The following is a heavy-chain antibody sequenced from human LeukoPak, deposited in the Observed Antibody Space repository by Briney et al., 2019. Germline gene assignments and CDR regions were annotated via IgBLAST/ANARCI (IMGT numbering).Heavy chain of an antibody. CDR1: GFTFSNYE. Sequence: PGGSLRLSCAASGFTFSNYEMNWIRQPPGKGLEWIGSIYYSGSTYYNPSLKSRVTISVDTSKNQFSLKLSSVTAADTAVCYCASKHSGWFHFDYWGQGTLVTVSS. D-gene: IGHD6-19*01. CDR3: ASKHSGWFHFDY. V-gene: IGHV4-39*01. CDR2: IYYSGST. J-gene: IGHJ4*02.